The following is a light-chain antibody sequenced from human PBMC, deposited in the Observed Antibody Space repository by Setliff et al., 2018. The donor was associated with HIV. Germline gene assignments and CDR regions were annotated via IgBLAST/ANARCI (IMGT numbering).Light chain of an antibody. CDR1: SSDVGGYKY. Sequence: SSDVGGYKYVSWYQQYPGKAPKLIIYEVTNRPSGVSNRFSGSKSGNTASLTISGLQAEDEADYYCNSFTSSSAYVLFGGGTKVTVL. CDR3: NSFTSSSAYVL. CDR2: EVT. V-gene: IGLV2-14*01. J-gene: IGLJ2*01.